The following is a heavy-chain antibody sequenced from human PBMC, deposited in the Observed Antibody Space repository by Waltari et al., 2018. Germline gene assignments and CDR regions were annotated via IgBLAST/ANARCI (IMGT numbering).Heavy chain of an antibody. D-gene: IGHD6-13*01. V-gene: IGHV4-59*11. Sequence: QVQLQESGPGLVKPSETLSLTCTVSGGSISSHYWSWIRQPPGKGLEWIGYIYYSGSTNYNPSLKSRVTISVDTSKNQFSLKLSSVTAADTAVYYCARVPAYDYSSSWYGWFDPWGQGTLVTVSS. CDR1: GGSISSHY. J-gene: IGHJ5*02. CDR3: ARVPAYDYSSSWYGWFDP. CDR2: IYYSGST.